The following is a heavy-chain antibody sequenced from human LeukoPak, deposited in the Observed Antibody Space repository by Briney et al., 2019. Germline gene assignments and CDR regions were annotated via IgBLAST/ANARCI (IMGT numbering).Heavy chain of an antibody. D-gene: IGHD1-26*01. J-gene: IGHJ4*02. CDR2: ISYDGSNK. V-gene: IGHV3-30-3*01. Sequence: PGGSLRLSCAASGVTFSSYAMHWVRQAPGKGLGWVAVISYDGSNKNYADSVKGRFTISRDNSTNTLYLQMNSLRAEDTAVYYCARDPPGSRSVGGLDWGQGTLVTVSS. CDR3: ARDPPGSRSVGGLD. CDR1: GVTFSSYA.